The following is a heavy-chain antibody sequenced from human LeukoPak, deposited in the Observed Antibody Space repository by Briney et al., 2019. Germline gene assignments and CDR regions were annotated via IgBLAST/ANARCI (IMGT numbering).Heavy chain of an antibody. J-gene: IGHJ3*02. V-gene: IGHV3-30*03. CDR1: GFTFSSYG. D-gene: IGHD5-12*01. Sequence: GGSLRLSCAASGFTFSSYGMHWVRQAPGKGLEWVAVISYDGSNKYYADSVKGRFTISRDNSKNTLYLQMNSLRAEDTAVYYCAREMYSGYDWEFGDHDAFDIWGQGTMVTVSS. CDR2: ISYDGSNK. CDR3: AREMYSGYDWEFGDHDAFDI.